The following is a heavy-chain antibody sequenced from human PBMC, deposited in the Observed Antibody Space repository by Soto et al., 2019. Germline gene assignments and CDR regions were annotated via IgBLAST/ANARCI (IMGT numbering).Heavy chain of an antibody. CDR3: VQTTGWPGFDF. J-gene: IGHJ4*02. Sequence: LRLSCAASGFTVSSKYMTWVRQAPGKGLEWVSVIYGGGTTYYADSVKGRFTISRDNSKNTLYLQVNSLRAEDTAVYYCVQTTGWPGFDFWGQGTLVTVSS. V-gene: IGHV3-53*01. CDR1: GFTVSSKY. CDR2: IYGGGTT. D-gene: IGHD6-19*01.